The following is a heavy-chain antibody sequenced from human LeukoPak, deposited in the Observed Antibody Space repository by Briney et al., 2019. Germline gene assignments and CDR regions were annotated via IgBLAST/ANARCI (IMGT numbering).Heavy chain of an antibody. J-gene: IGHJ4*02. CDR2: ISAYNGNT. D-gene: IGHD1-20*01. Sequence: ASVKVSCKASGYTFTSYGINWVRQAPGQGLEWMGWISAYNGNTNYAQKLQGRVTMTTDTSTSTAYMELRSLRSDDTAVYYCARGPLYNWNGGVSDYWGQGTLVTVSS. CDR3: ARGPLYNWNGGVSDY. V-gene: IGHV1-18*01. CDR1: GYTFTSYG.